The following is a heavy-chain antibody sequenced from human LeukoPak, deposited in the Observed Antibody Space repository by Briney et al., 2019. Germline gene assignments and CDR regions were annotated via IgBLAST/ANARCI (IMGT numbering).Heavy chain of an antibody. J-gene: IGHJ4*02. V-gene: IGHV4-59*11. CDR2: IYYSGST. D-gene: IGHD3-22*01. CDR3: ARRSGVLDSRDSRYYFDH. CDR1: GGSISSHY. Sequence: SQTLSLTCIVSGGSISSHYWSWIRQPPGKGLEYIGYIYYSGSTDYNPSLKSRVTISLDTSKNQFSLNLTSVTAADTAVYYCARRSGVLDSRDSRYYFDHWGQGTLVNVSS.